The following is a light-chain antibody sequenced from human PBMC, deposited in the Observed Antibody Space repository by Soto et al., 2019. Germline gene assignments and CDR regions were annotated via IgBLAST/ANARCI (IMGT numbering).Light chain of an antibody. CDR2: EVS. CDR1: SSDVGGYKF. V-gene: IGLV2-14*01. J-gene: IGLJ3*02. CDR3: SSYTTSSTRV. Sequence: QSVLTQPASVSGSPGQSITISCTGTSSDVGGYKFVSWCQQHPGKAPKLMIYEVSNRPSGVSNRFSGSKSGNTASLTISGLQAEDEADYYCSSYTTSSTRVFGGGTKLTVL.